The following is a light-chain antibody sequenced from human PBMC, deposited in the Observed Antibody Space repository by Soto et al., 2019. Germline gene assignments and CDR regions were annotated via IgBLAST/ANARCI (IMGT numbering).Light chain of an antibody. CDR3: CSYAGTYTLWV. CDR1: SSDVGGYNF. CDR2: DVS. J-gene: IGLJ3*02. Sequence: QTVLTQPRSVSGSPGQSVTISCTGTSSDVGGYNFVSWYQQYPGKAPKLIIYDVSKRPSGVPDRFSGSKSGNTASLTISGLQAEDEADYHCCSYAGTYTLWVFGGGTQLTVL. V-gene: IGLV2-11*01.